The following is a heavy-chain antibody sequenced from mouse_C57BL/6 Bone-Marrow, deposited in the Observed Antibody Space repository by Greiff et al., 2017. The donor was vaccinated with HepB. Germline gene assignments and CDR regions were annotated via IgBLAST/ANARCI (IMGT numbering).Heavy chain of an antibody. J-gene: IGHJ3*01. D-gene: IGHD2-14*01. CDR1: GYSITSGYY. CDR2: ISYDGSN. Sequence: EVKLMESGPGLVKPSQSLSLTCSVTGYSITSGYYWNWIRQFPGNKLEWMGYISYDGSNNYNPSLKNRISITRDTSKNQFFLKLNSVTTEDTATYDCARDRSRAYWGQGTLVTVSA. CDR3: ARDRSRAY. V-gene: IGHV3-6*01.